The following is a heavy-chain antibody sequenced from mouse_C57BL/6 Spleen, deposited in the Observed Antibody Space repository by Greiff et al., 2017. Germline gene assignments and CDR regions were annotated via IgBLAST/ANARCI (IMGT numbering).Heavy chain of an antibody. J-gene: IGHJ1*03. V-gene: IGHV3-6*01. Sequence: EVQLKESGPGLVKPSQSLSLTCSVTGYSITSGYYWNWIRQFPGNKLEWMGYISYDGSNNYNPSLKNRISITRDTSKNQFFLKLNSVTTEDTATYYCARARSSGVWYFDVWGTGTTVTVSS. CDR2: ISYDGSN. CDR3: ARARSSGVWYFDV. CDR1: GYSITSGYY. D-gene: IGHD3-2*02.